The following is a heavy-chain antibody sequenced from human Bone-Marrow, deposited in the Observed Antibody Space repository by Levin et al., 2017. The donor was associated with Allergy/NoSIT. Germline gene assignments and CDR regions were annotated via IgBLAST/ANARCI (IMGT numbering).Heavy chain of an antibody. CDR1: GFTFGTSA. CDR2: LSGSGGTT. Sequence: GGSLRLSCEASGFTFGTSAMTWVRHAPGKGLEWVSSLSGSGGTTYYGGSVKGRFTISRDSSRNTVYLQLNSLTVEDTGVYYCARGVYNVPDYYITWGQGTLVTVSS. D-gene: IGHD3-10*01. CDR3: ARGVYNVPDYYIT. V-gene: IGHV3-23*01. J-gene: IGHJ5*02.